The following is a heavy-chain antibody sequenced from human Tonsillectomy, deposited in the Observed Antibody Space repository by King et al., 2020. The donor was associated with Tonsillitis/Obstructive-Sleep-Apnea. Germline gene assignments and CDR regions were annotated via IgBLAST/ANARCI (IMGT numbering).Heavy chain of an antibody. CDR3: ARHESPRGYAFDI. CDR1: GGSISSSSYY. D-gene: IGHD3-10*01. V-gene: IGHV4-39*01. Sequence: QLQESGPGLVKPSETLSLTCTVSGGSISSSSYYWGWIRQPPGKGLEWFGSIYYSGSTYYNPSLKSRVTISVDTSKNQFSLKLSSVTAADTAVYYCARHESPRGYAFDIWGQGTMVTVSS. J-gene: IGHJ3*02. CDR2: IYYSGST.